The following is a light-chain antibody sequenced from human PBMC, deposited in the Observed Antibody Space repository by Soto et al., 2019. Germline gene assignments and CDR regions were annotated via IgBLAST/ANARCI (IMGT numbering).Light chain of an antibody. Sequence: EIVMTQSPATLSVSPGESATLSGRASQSVNINLAWYQQKPGQAPRLLIYGASTRATGIPDRFSGSGSGTDFTLTISRLEPEEFAVYYCQQYSNTPRTVGQGTKVDIK. J-gene: IGKJ1*01. CDR1: QSVNIN. V-gene: IGKV3D-15*02. CDR3: QQYSNTPRT. CDR2: GAS.